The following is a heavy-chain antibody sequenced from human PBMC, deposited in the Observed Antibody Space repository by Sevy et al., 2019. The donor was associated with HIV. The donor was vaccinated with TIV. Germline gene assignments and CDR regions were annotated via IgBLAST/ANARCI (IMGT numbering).Heavy chain of an antibody. D-gene: IGHD2-8*02. V-gene: IGHV3-30*02. CDR3: ARGTPAFCTGGVCFNWFDP. Sequence: GGSLRLSCAASRFSFNGYGMHWVRQAPGMGLEWVAFIRYDGSNKYYADSVKGRFTISRDDSKNTLYLQMNSLRAEDTALYYCARGTPAFCTGGVCFNWFDPWGQGTLVTVSS. CDR1: RFSFNGYG. CDR2: IRYDGSNK. J-gene: IGHJ5*02.